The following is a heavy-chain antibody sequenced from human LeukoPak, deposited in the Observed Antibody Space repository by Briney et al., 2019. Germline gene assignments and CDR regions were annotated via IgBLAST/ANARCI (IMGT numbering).Heavy chain of an antibody. Sequence: GGSLRLSCAASGFTFSSYSMNWVRQAPGKGLEWVSYISSGSSTIYYADSVKGRFTISRDNAKNSLFLQMNSLRAEDTAVYYCARDLEWDSSSARGYWGQGTLVTVSS. CDR1: GFTFSSYS. V-gene: IGHV3-48*04. D-gene: IGHD6-6*01. J-gene: IGHJ4*02. CDR3: ARDLEWDSSSARGY. CDR2: ISSGSSTI.